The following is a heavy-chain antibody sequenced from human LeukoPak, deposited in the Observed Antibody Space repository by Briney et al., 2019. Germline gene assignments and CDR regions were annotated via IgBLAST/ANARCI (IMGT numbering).Heavy chain of an antibody. D-gene: IGHD3-22*01. CDR1: GFSPNTRGVG. CDR2: IYWDDDR. CDR3: AHRKNYYDSSVFDN. J-gene: IGHJ4*02. Sequence: SGPTLVNPTQTLTLTCTFSGFSPNTRGVGVGWIRQPPGRALEWLALIYWDDDRRYSPSLKSRLTITKDTSRNQVVLTMTNMDPVDTPTYFCAHRKNYYDSSVFDNWGQGTLVTVSS. V-gene: IGHV2-5*02.